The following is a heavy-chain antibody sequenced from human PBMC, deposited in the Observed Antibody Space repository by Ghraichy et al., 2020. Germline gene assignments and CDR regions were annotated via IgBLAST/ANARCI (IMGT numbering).Heavy chain of an antibody. Sequence: SETLSLTCTVSGGSFSSSSYYWGWFRQPPGKWLEWIGSIYYSGSTYYNPSLKSRVTISVDTSKNQFSRKLSSVTAADTAVYYCARSGGWNDDYWGQGTLVTVSS. CDR3: ARSGGWNDDY. CDR2: IYYSGST. J-gene: IGHJ4*02. CDR1: GGSFSSSSYY. V-gene: IGHV4-39*07. D-gene: IGHD2-15*01.